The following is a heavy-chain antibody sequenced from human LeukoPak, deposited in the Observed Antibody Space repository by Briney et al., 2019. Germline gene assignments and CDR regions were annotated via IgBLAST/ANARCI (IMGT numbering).Heavy chain of an antibody. J-gene: IGHJ4*02. Sequence: PSETLSLTCTVSGGSISSSSYYWSWIRQPPVKGLEWIGYIYYSGSTNYNPSLKSRVTISVDTSKNQFSLKLSSVTAADTAVYYCARLRRGWNDVPVPDYWGQGTLVTVSS. CDR2: IYYSGST. D-gene: IGHD1-1*01. V-gene: IGHV4-61*05. CDR1: GGSISSSSYY. CDR3: ARLRRGWNDVPVPDY.